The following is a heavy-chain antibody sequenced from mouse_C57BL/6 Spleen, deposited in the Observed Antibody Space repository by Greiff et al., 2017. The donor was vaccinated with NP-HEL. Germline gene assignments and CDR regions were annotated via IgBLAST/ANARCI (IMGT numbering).Heavy chain of an antibody. CDR2: IYPGSGST. D-gene: IGHD2-2*01. CDR3: ARVSLYGYDEGWYFDV. J-gene: IGHJ1*03. Sequence: VQLQQPGAELVKPGASVKMSCKASGYTFTSYWITWVKQRPGQGLEWIGDIYPGSGSTNYNEKFKSKATLTVDTSSSTAYMQLSSLTSEDSAVYYFARVSLYGYDEGWYFDVWGTGTTVTVSS. CDR1: GYTFTSYW. V-gene: IGHV1-55*01.